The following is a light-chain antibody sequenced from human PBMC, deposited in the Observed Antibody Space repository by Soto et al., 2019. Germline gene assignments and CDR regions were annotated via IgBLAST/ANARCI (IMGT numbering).Light chain of an antibody. V-gene: IGKV3-20*01. CDR1: QSVSRNS. J-gene: IGKJ3*01. Sequence: EIVLTQSPGTLSLSPGERATLSCRASQSVSRNSLAWYQQKPGQPPRLLIYGAATRASAVPDRFSGSGSGADFTLTITGLEPEDFAVYYCQQYGTSPLTFGPGTRVD. CDR2: GAA. CDR3: QQYGTSPLT.